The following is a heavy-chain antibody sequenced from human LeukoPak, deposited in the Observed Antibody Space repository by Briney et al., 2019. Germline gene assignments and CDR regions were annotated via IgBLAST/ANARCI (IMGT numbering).Heavy chain of an antibody. Sequence: PSETLSLTCAVYGGSFSGYYWSWIRQPPGKGLEWIGEINHSGSTNYNPSLKSRVTISVDTSKNQFSLELSSVTAADTAVYYCARGYGWGSYRSYYFDYWGQGTLVTVSS. V-gene: IGHV4-34*01. J-gene: IGHJ4*02. CDR3: ARGYGWGSYRSYYFDY. D-gene: IGHD3-16*02. CDR1: GGSFSGYY. CDR2: INHSGST.